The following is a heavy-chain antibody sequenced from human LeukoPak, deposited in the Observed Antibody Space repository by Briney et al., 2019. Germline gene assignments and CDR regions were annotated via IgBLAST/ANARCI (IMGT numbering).Heavy chain of an antibody. D-gene: IGHD6-19*01. CDR3: ARHMNYVNGWYADY. J-gene: IGHJ4*02. CDR2: IYPSDSDT. Sequence: KPGESLKISCKTSGYSLTNYWIGWVRQMPGKGLEWVGLIYPSDSDTRYSPSFQGQVTISSDKYTSTAYLQWSALKASDSAMYYCARHMNYVNGWYADYWGQGTLVTVSS. CDR1: GYSLTNYW. V-gene: IGHV5-51*01.